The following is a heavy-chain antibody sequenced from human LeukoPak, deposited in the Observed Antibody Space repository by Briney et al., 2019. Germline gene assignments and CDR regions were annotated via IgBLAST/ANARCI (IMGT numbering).Heavy chain of an antibody. CDR1: GVTVSTKY. CDR2: NYRGCNT. D-gene: IGHD2-2*01. Sequence: GGALRLSRVSSGVTVSTKYMSWGPQAPGKGAGGISINYRGCNTYYAVSVKLRFTISRDNSKNTLYLQMNAVRAEDTAVYYCARDKRYCTSDRCWGVQFGPWGQGTLVSVSS. CDR3: ARDKRYCTSDRCWGVQFGP. V-gene: IGHV3-66*01. J-gene: IGHJ5*02.